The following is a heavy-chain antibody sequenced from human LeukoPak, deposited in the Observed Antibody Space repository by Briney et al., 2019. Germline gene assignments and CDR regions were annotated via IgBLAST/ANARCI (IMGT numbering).Heavy chain of an antibody. CDR2: ISSSSSYK. CDR3: ARGLYSSSWVYDY. CDR1: GFTFSSYN. D-gene: IGHD6-13*01. J-gene: IGHJ4*02. V-gene: IGHV3-21*01. Sequence: GGSLRLSCAASGFTFSSYNMNWVRQAPGKGLEWVSSISSSSSYKFYAESVKGRFTISRDNAKNSLYLQMNSLRAEDTAVYYCARGLYSSSWVYDYWGQGILVTVSA.